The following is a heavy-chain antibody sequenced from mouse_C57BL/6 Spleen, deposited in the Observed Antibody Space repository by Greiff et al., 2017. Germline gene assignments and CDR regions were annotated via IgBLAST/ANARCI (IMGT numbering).Heavy chain of an antibody. J-gene: IGHJ4*01. CDR3: ARGDYDYGPY. CDR1: GYAFSSSW. D-gene: IGHD2-4*01. Sequence: VQLQQSGPELVKPGASVKISCKASGYAFSSSWMKWVKQRPGKGLEWIGRIYPGDGDTNYNGKFKGKATLTADKSSSTAYMQLSSLTSEDSAVYFCARGDYDYGPYWGQGTSVTVSS. V-gene: IGHV1-82*01. CDR2: IYPGDGDT.